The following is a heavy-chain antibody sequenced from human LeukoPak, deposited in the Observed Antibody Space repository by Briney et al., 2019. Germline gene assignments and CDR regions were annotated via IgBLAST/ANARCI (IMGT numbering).Heavy chain of an antibody. CDR1: GFTFRSYR. D-gene: IGHD1-26*01. Sequence: PGGSLRLSCAASGFTFRSYRRSWVGQAPGKGLEWVASIKQDGREIYYVDSVRGRLTTSRDNAKSSLYLQMNTLRAEDTAVYYCARDVRQWEPDYWGQGTLVTVSS. CDR2: IKQDGREI. J-gene: IGHJ4*02. V-gene: IGHV3-7*03. CDR3: ARDVRQWEPDY.